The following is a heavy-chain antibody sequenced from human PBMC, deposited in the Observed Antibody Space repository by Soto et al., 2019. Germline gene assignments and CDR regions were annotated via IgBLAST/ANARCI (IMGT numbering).Heavy chain of an antibody. D-gene: IGHD3-10*01. CDR1: GVSISSYY. CDR3: ERQGFGPLHGLVDV. V-gene: IGHV4-59*08. Sequence: SETLSLTCTFSGVSISSYYSSCFRRSPGKRMEWIGYVHHSWGSSYNPSLQSRVAISLDTSKSQFSRMVTSVTATDTVVYYCERQGFGPLHGLVDVWSQGSLVTVSS. CDR2: VHHSWGS. J-gene: IGHJ4*02.